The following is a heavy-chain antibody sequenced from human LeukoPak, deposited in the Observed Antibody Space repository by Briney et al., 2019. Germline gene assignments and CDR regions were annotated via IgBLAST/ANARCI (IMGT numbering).Heavy chain of an antibody. CDR1: GFTFSSYS. D-gene: IGHD1-26*01. J-gene: IGHJ4*02. CDR2: ISSSSSYI. CDR3: ARDVGATTRGAFDY. V-gene: IGHV3-21*01. Sequence: GGSLRLSCAASGFTFSSYSMNWVRQAPGKRLEWVSSISSSSSYIYYADSVKGRFTISRDNAKNSLYLQMNSLRAEDTAVYYCARDVGATTRGAFDYWGQGTLVTVSS.